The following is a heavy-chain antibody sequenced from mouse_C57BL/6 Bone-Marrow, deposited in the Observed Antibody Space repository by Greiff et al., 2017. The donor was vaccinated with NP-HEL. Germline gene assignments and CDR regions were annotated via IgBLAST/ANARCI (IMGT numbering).Heavy chain of an antibody. V-gene: IGHV1-52*01. CDR1: GYTFTSYW. J-gene: IGHJ1*03. Sequence: QVQLQQPGAELVRPGSSVKLSCKASGYTFTSYWMHWVKQRPIQGLEWIGNIDPSDSETHYNQKFKDKATLTVDKSSSTAYMQLSSLTSEDSAVYYCARQEGLLRRGYFDVWGTGTTVTVSS. D-gene: IGHD1-1*01. CDR3: ARQEGLLRRGYFDV. CDR2: IDPSDSET.